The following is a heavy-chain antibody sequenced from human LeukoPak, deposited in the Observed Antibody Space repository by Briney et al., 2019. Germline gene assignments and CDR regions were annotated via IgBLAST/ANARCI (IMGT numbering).Heavy chain of an antibody. CDR2: ISWDGGST. D-gene: IGHD3-22*01. J-gene: IGHJ4*02. Sequence: PGGSLRLSCAASGFTFDDYTMHWVRQAPGKGLEWVSLISWDGGSTYYADSVKGRFTISRDNSKNTLYLQMNSLRAEDTAVYYCANENYFDSSGYPDHWGQGTLVTVSS. V-gene: IGHV3-43*01. CDR3: ANENYFDSSGYPDH. CDR1: GFTFDDYT.